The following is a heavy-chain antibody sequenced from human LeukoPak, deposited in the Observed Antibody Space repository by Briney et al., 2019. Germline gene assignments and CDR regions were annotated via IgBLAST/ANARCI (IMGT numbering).Heavy chain of an antibody. CDR3: ARYPLQQWLVPEDY. V-gene: IGHV1-18*01. CDR2: ISAYNGNT. Sequence: ASVKVSCKASGGTFSSYAISWVRQAPGQGLEWMGWISAYNGNTNYAQKLQGRVTMTTDTSTSTAYMELRSLRSDDTAVYYCARYPLQQWLVPEDYWGQGTLVTVSS. J-gene: IGHJ4*02. D-gene: IGHD6-19*01. CDR1: GGTFSSYA.